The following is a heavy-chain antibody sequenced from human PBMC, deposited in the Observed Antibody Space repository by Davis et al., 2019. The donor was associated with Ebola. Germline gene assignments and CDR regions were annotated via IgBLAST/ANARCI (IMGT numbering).Heavy chain of an antibody. CDR1: GGSISSYY. J-gene: IGHJ5*02. D-gene: IGHD5-18*01. Sequence: SETLSLTCTVSGGSISSYYWSCIRHSPGKGLEWIGYIFYSGSTDYNPSLKSRVTISVDTSKNQFSLKLSSVTAADTAVYYCARRGYSYGYRAKFDPWGQGTLVTVSS. CDR3: ARRGYSYGYRAKFDP. CDR2: IFYSGST. V-gene: IGHV4-59*12.